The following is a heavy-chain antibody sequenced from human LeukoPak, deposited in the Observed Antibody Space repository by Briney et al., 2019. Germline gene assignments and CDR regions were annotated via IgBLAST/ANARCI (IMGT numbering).Heavy chain of an antibody. J-gene: IGHJ6*03. D-gene: IGHD6-13*01. CDR2: IIPIFGTA. Sequence: GASVKVSCKASGYTFTSYAISWVRQAPGQGLEWMGGIIPIFGTANYAQKFQGRVTITADKSTSTAYMELSSLRSEDTAVYYCARRRIAAAGGAYYYYYMDVWGKGTTVTVSS. CDR1: GYTFTSYA. CDR3: ARRRIAAAGGAYYYYYMDV. V-gene: IGHV1-69*06.